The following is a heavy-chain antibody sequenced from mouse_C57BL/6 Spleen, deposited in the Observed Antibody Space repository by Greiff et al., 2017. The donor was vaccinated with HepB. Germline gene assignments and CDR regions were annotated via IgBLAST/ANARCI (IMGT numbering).Heavy chain of an antibody. D-gene: IGHD2-4*01. V-gene: IGHV5-16*01. CDR1: GFTFSDYY. CDR2: INYDGSST. J-gene: IGHJ1*03. Sequence: DVKLVESEGGLVQPGSSMKLSCTASGFTFSDYYMAWVRQVPEKGLEWVANINYDGSSTYYLDSLKSRFIISRDNAKNILYLQMSSLKSEDTATYYCARERLRRYFDVWGTGTTVTVSS. CDR3: ARERLRRYFDV.